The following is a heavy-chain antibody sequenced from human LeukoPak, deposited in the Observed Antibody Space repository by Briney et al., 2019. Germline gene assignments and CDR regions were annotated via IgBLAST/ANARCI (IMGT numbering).Heavy chain of an antibody. Sequence: GGSLRLSCAASGFTFSDHYMDWVRQAPGKGLEWVSFISYDGANKYYADSVKGRFTISRDNSKNTLYVQMNSLRGDDTGMYFCAKDSSSSNYYYGLDVWGQGTTVTVSS. CDR2: ISYDGANK. CDR3: AKDSSSSNYYYGLDV. V-gene: IGHV3-30*18. CDR1: GFTFSDHY. J-gene: IGHJ6*02. D-gene: IGHD6-13*01.